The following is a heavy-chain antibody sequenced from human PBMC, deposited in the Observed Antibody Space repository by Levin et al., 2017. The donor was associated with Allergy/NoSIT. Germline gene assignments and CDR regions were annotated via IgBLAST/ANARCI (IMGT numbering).Heavy chain of an antibody. CDR1: GFTFDDSA. CDR2: ISWNSGSI. D-gene: IGHD3-10*01. Sequence: GGSLRLSCAASGFTFDDSAMHWVRQAPGKDLEWVSGISWNSGSIGYADSVKGRFTISRDNAKNSLYLQMNSLRTEDTALYYCARDNIGLPDAFDIWGQGTMVIVSS. CDR3: ARDNIGLPDAFDI. J-gene: IGHJ3*02. V-gene: IGHV3-9*01.